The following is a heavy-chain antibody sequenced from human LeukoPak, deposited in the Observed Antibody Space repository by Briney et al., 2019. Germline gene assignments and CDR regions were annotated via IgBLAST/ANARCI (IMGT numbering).Heavy chain of an antibody. D-gene: IGHD4-17*01. J-gene: IGHJ4*02. V-gene: IGHV4-31*03. CDR1: GGSISSSSYY. Sequence: SETLSLTCTVSGGSISSSSYYWGWIRQPPGKGLEWIGYIYYSGSTYYNPSLKSRVTISVDTSKNQFSLKLSSVAAADTAVYYCARDYGDYFDYWGQGTLVTVSS. CDR3: ARDYGDYFDY. CDR2: IYYSGST.